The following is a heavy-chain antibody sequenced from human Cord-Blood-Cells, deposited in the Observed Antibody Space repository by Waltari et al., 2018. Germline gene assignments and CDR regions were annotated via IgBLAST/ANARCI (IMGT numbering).Heavy chain of an antibody. CDR2: INRSGST. D-gene: IGHD6-13*01. V-gene: IGHV4-34*01. CDR1: GGSFSGYY. J-gene: IGHJ2*01. Sequence: QVQLQQWGAGLLKPSETLSLTCAVYGGSFSGYYWSWIRQPPGKGLEWIGEINRSGSTTYNPSLKSRVTISVDTSKNQFSLKLSSVTAADTAVYYCARREVNSSIWTVDLWGRGTLVTVSS. CDR3: ARREVNSSIWTVDL.